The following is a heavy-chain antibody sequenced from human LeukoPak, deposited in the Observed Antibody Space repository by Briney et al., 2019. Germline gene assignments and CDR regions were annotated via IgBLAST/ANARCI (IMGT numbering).Heavy chain of an antibody. CDR3: ARERGAYCGGDCYGAYYYYYYMDV. J-gene: IGHJ6*03. CDR1: GGSISSYY. Sequence: SGTLSLTCTVSGGSISSYYWSWIRQPAGKGLEWIGRIYTSGSTNYNPSLKSRVTISVDTSKNQFSLKLSSVTAADTAVYYCARERGAYCGGDCYGAYYYYYYMDVWGKGTTVTISS. D-gene: IGHD2-21*02. CDR2: IYTSGST. V-gene: IGHV4-4*07.